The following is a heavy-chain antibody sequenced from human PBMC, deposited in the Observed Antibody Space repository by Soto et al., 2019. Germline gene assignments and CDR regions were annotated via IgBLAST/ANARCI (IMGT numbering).Heavy chain of an antibody. D-gene: IGHD3-3*02. Sequence: NPGGSLRLSCVTSGFTFSRNTMNWVRQAPGKGLEWVASITSSGSYVYYADSVKGRFSASRDNAKNSLSLQMDSLRPDDTAIYFCVKDEGIEAMDVWGQGT. CDR2: ITSSGSYV. CDR1: GFTFSRNT. CDR3: VKDEGIEAMDV. J-gene: IGHJ6*02. V-gene: IGHV3-21*01.